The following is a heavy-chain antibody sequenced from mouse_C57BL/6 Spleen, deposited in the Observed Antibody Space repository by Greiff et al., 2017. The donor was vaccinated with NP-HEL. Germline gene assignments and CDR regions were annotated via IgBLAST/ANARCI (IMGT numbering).Heavy chain of an antibody. Sequence: VKLQQPGAELVMPGASVKLSCKASGYTFTSYWMHWVKQRPGQGLEWIGEIDPSDSYTNYNQKFKGKSTLTVDKSSSTAYMQLSSLTSEDSAVYYCARMPGTTYFDYWGQGTTLTVSS. V-gene: IGHV1-69*01. CDR3: ARMPGTTYFDY. J-gene: IGHJ2*01. CDR1: GYTFTSYW. CDR2: IDPSDSYT. D-gene: IGHD4-1*01.